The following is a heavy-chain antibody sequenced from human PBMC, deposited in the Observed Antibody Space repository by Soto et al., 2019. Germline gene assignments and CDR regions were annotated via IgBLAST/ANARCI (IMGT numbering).Heavy chain of an antibody. V-gene: IGHV4-61*01. CDR2: MYKTGET. Sequence: SSETLSLTCTVSGGSVGTGMKYWGWVRQPPGKALEFIGYMYKTGETLLNSSLKSRVTLSMETSKNQFSLTLSSVTAADTAVYFCMKAHESGEFLGMSVWGPGTTVTVSS. J-gene: IGHJ6*02. CDR3: MKAHESGEFLGMSV. D-gene: IGHD3-10*01. CDR1: GGSVGTGMKY.